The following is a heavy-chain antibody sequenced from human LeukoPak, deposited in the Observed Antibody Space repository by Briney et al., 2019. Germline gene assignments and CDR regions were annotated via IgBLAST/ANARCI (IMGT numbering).Heavy chain of an antibody. CDR1: GGSISSGSYY. D-gene: IGHD3-10*01. V-gene: IGHV4-61*02. CDR2: IYTSGST. CDR3: AREGPLGSGSYYNHYFDY. Sequence: PSETLSLTCTVSGGSISSGSYYWSWIRQPAGKGLEWIGRIYTSGSTNYNPSLKSRVTISVDTSKNQFSLKLSSVTAADTAVYYCAREGPLGSGSYYNHYFDYWGQGTLVTVSS. J-gene: IGHJ4*02.